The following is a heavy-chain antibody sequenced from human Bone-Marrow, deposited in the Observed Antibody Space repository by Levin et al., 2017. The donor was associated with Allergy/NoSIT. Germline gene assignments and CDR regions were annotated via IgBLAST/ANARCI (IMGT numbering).Heavy chain of an antibody. D-gene: IGHD2-15*01. V-gene: IGHV1-69*13. J-gene: IGHJ3*02. CDR1: GGTFSSYA. CDR2: IIPIFGTA. Sequence: SVKVSCKASGGTFSSYAISWVRQAPGQGLEWMGGIIPIFGTANYAQKFQGRVTITADESTSTAYMELSSLRSEDTAVYYCARDFGVVAATGPAFDIWGQGTMVTVSS. CDR3: ARDFGVVAATGPAFDI.